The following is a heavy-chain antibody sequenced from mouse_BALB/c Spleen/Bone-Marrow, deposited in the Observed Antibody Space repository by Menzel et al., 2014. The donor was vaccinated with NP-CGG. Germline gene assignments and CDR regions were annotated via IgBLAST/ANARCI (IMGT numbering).Heavy chain of an antibody. CDR3: ARNANWLFAY. D-gene: IGHD4-1*01. J-gene: IGHJ3*01. V-gene: IGHV1-54*01. CDR2: INPGSGDT. Sequence: QVQLQQPGTELVRPGTSVKVSCKASGYAFTNYLIEWVKQRPGQGLEWIGVINPGSGDTSYNEKFRGKATLTADKSSSTAYMQLSSLTSDDSAVYFCARNANWLFAYWGQGTLATVSA. CDR1: GYAFTNYL.